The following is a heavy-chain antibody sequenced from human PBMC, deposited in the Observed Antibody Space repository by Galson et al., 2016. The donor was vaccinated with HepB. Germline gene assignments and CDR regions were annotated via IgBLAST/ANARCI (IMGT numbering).Heavy chain of an antibody. CDR1: GFTFSSHA. CDR2: ITYDGSNT. Sequence: SLRLSCAASGFTFSSHAMHWVRQAPGKGLEWVAAITYDGSNTYYADAVKGRFTISRDNSKNTLYLQMNSLRAEDTAVYYCASVRTPNYYGSGNYYYYYAMDVWGQGTTVTVSS. D-gene: IGHD3-10*01. V-gene: IGHV3-30*01. J-gene: IGHJ6*02. CDR3: ASVRTPNYYGSGNYYYYYAMDV.